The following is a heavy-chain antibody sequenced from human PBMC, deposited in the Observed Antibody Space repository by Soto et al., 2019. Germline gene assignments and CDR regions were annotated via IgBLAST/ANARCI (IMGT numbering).Heavy chain of an antibody. CDR1: GYDFSSYP. V-gene: IGHV1-3*01. D-gene: IGHD1-26*01. CDR2: INVANGNT. Sequence: ASVKVSCRASGYDFSSYPINWVRQAPGQRPEWVGWINVANGNTQYSRKVQDRVTITRDTSATTVYMLLSSLRSEDTAVYFCARRGLPSTIGGAAWAYLDHWGQGTLVTVSS. J-gene: IGHJ4*02. CDR3: ARRGLPSTIGGAAWAYLDH.